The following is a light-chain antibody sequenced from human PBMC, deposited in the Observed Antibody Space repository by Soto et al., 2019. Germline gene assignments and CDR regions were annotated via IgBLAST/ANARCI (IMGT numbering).Light chain of an antibody. J-gene: IGKJ4*01. Sequence: DVQLTQSPSSLSASVGDRVTITCRASQHINNWLAWYQQKPGKAPKSLIYDTFNLQNGVPSRFSGSGSGTYFTLTINSLHPEDFATYYCQQYNNFPATFGGGTKVEIK. V-gene: IGKV1D-16*01. CDR2: DTF. CDR1: QHINNW. CDR3: QQYNNFPAT.